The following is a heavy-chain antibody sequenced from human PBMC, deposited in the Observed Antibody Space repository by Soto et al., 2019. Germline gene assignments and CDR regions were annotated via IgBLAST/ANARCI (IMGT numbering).Heavy chain of an antibody. CDR3: ARGAFCGGAPGCRDMDV. CDR2: ISAYNGNT. D-gene: IGHD2-21*01. CDR1: GYKFISHS. J-gene: IGHJ6*02. V-gene: IGHV1-18*01. Sequence: QIQLVQSGGEVKKPGASVKVSCKSSGYKFISHSINWVRQAPGQGLEWMGRISAYNGNTNYAQKLQGRVTMTKDTSTHTAYMERRSLRSDDTAVYYCARGAFCGGAPGCRDMDVWGQGTTVTVSS.